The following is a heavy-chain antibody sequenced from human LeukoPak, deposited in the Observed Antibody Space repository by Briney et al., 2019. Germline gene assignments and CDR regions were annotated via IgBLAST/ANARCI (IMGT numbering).Heavy chain of an antibody. Sequence: GGSLRLSCAASGFTFSSYGTHWVRQAPGEGLEWVAVIWYDGSNKYCADSVKGRFTISRDNSKNTLYLQMNSLRAEDTAVYYCARDHDVPAAARGYYYYGMDVWGQGTTVTVSS. CDR1: GFTFSSYG. V-gene: IGHV3-33*01. D-gene: IGHD2-2*01. CDR3: ARDHDVPAAARGYYYYGMDV. CDR2: IWYDGSNK. J-gene: IGHJ6*02.